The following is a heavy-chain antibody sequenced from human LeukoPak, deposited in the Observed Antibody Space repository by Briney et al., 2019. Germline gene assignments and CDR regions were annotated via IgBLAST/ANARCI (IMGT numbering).Heavy chain of an antibody. CDR1: GFTFSSYY. CDR3: ARLQRFLEWVDY. J-gene: IGHJ4*02. D-gene: IGHD3-3*01. V-gene: IGHV3-7*01. Sequence: PGGSLRLSCAASGFTFSSYYMSWVRQAPGKGLEWVANIKQDGSEKYYVDSVKGRFNISRDNAKNSLYLQMNSLRAEDTAVYYCARLQRFLEWVDYWGQGTLVTVSS. CDR2: IKQDGSEK.